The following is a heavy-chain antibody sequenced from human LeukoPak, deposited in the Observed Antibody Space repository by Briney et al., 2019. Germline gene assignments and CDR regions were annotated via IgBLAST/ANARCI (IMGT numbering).Heavy chain of an antibody. CDR1: GGSFSSSSYY. J-gene: IGHJ6*03. D-gene: IGHD2-2*01. V-gene: IGHV4-39*01. CDR3: ARALYCSSTSCYPYYYYYYMDV. Sequence: KPSETLSLTCTVSGGSFSSSSYYWGWIRQPPGKGLEWIVSIYYSGSTYYNPSLKSRVTISVDTSKNQFSLKLSSVTAADTAVYYCARALYCSSTSCYPYYYYYYMDVWGKGTTVTGSS. CDR2: IYYSGST.